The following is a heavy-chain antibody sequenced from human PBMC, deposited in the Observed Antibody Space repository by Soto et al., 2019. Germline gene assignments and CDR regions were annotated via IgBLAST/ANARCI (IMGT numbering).Heavy chain of an antibody. CDR3: ARANIVLMVYASYYYYGMDV. J-gene: IGHJ6*02. D-gene: IGHD2-8*01. V-gene: IGHV1-69*13. Sequence: SVKVSFKASGGTFSSYAISWVRQAPGQGLGWMGGIIPIFGTANYAQKFQGRVTITADESTSTAYMELSSLRSEATAVYYCARANIVLMVYASYYYYGMDVWGQGTTVTVSS. CDR1: GGTFSSYA. CDR2: IIPIFGTA.